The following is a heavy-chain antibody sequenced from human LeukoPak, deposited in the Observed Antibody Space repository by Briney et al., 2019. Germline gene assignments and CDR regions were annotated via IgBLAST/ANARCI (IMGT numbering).Heavy chain of an antibody. V-gene: IGHV3-23*01. Sequence: GGSLRLSCAASGFTFSNYAIRWVRLAPGKGLEWVSGISGSGDSTYYADSVKGRFTVSRDNFKNTLYLEVISLTAEDTAVYYCAKDDAWLQFGEWSQGTLVTVSS. CDR3: AKDDAWLQFGE. CDR1: GFTFSNYA. J-gene: IGHJ4*02. CDR2: ISGSGDST. D-gene: IGHD3-10*01.